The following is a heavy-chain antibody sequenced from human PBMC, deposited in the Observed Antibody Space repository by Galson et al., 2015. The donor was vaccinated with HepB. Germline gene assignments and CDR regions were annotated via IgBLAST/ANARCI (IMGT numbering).Heavy chain of an antibody. D-gene: IGHD2-2*01. Sequence: SLRLSCAASGFTFRNYGMHWVRQAPRKGLEWVAAIWYDGRNELYGDSVKGRFTISRDNSKNTLYLQMNSLRVEDTAVYYCARDGRGGSCTGNSCFYYYYYLDVWGKGTTVTVS. J-gene: IGHJ6*03. CDR3: ARDGRGGSCTGNSCFYYYYYLDV. V-gene: IGHV3-33*01. CDR1: GFTFRNYG. CDR2: IWYDGRNE.